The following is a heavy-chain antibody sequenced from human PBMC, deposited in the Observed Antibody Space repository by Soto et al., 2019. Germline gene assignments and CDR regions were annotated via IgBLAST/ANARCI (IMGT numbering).Heavy chain of an antibody. D-gene: IGHD2-2*02. CDR1: GGSISSGGYY. CDR3: ARGKYRNWFDP. J-gene: IGHJ5*02. V-gene: IGHV4-31*03. CDR2: IYYSGST. Sequence: KPSETLSLTCTVSGGSISSGGYYWSWIRQHPGKGLEWIGYIYYSGSTYYNPSLKSRVTISVDTSKNQFSLKLSSVTAADTAVYYCARGKYRNWFDPWGQGTLVTVSS.